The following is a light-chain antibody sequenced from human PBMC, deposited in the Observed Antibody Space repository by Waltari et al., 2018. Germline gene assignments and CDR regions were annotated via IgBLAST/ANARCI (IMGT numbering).Light chain of an antibody. J-gene: IGKJ4*01. CDR3: QQAKNFPAVS. CDR2: VAT. V-gene: IGKV1-12*01. Sequence: DIQMTQSPSSVSASVGDRFTINCRASQDIGSWLAWYQHKPGKAPKLLIYVATNLQSGVPSRFSGSGSGTDFTLTISGLQADDSAIYYCQQAKNFPAVSFGGGTKVEIK. CDR1: QDIGSW.